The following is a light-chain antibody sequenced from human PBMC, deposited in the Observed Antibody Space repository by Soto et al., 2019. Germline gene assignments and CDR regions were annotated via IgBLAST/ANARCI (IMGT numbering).Light chain of an antibody. J-gene: IGKJ1*01. CDR3: QQYYSYLPP. V-gene: IGKV1-8*01. CDR2: AAS. CDR1: QGISSY. Sequence: AIRMTQSPSSLSASTGDRVTITCRASQGISSYLAWYQQKPGKAPKLLIYAASTLQSGVPSRFSGSGSGTDFTLTISCLQSEDFATYYCQQYYSYLPPFGQGTKVEIK.